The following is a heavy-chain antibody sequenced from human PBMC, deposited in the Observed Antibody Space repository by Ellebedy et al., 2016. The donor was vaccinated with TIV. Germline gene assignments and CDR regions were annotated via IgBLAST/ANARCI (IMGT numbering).Heavy chain of an antibody. CDR2: IKQDGSET. D-gene: IGHD3-3*01. CDR1: GFPFGGYW. CDR3: AKVFGTVNYMDV. Sequence: GGSLRLXXAGVGFPFGGYWMGWVRQAPGKGLEWVANIKQDGSETHYVDTVRGRFTISRDNAKNSLYLQMNNLGAEDTALYYCAKVFGTVNYMDVWGKGTTVTVSS. V-gene: IGHV3-7*01. J-gene: IGHJ6*03.